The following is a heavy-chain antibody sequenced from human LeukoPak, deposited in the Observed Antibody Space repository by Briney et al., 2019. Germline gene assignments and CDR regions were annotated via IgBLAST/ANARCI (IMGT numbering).Heavy chain of an antibody. CDR1: GFTVSSNY. D-gene: IGHD1-26*01. V-gene: IGHV3-66*01. Sequence: SGGSLRLSCAASGFTVSSNYMSWVRQAPGKGLEWVSVIYRGGSTYYADSVKGRFTISRDNSKNTLYLQMNSLRAEDTAVYYCATGAGGPIKEDGAFDIWGQGTMVTVSS. J-gene: IGHJ3*02. CDR3: ATGAGGPIKEDGAFDI. CDR2: IYRGGST.